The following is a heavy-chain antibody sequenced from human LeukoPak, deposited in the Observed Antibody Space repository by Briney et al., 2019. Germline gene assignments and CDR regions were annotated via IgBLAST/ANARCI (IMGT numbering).Heavy chain of an antibody. CDR3: ESDDCGDYYFDN. V-gene: IGHV1-18*01. Sequence: GASVKVSCKVSAYSYSTSSFSWERQAPGQGLEWMGWISAYNDETKYEDKVQGRVTLTTDTSTNTVYMELRSLRCDDTALYYCESDDCGDYYFDNWGQGTLVTVSS. CDR1: AYSYSTSS. D-gene: IGHD4-17*01. J-gene: IGHJ4*02. CDR2: ISAYNDET.